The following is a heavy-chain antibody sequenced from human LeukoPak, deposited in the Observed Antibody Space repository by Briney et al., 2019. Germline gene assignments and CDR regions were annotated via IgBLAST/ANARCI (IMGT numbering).Heavy chain of an antibody. Sequence: PSETLSLTCTVSGGSISSYYWSWIRQPPGKGLEWIGYIYYGGSTNYNPSLKSRVTISVDTSKNQFSLKLSSVTAADTAVYYCARANYYDTSGYSRGAFDIWGQGTMVTVSS. CDR3: ARANYYDTSGYSRGAFDI. V-gene: IGHV4-59*08. CDR1: GGSISSYY. D-gene: IGHD3-22*01. J-gene: IGHJ3*02. CDR2: IYYGGST.